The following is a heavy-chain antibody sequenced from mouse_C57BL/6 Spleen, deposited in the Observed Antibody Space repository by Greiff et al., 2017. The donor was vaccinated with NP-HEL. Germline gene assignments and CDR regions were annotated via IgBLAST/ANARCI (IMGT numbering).Heavy chain of an antibody. CDR1: GYTFTDYN. D-gene: IGHD2-3*01. CDR3: ARGLLSPSWFAY. Sequence: EVQLQQSGPELVKPGASVKIPCKASGYTFTDYNMDWVKQSHGKSLEWIGDINPNNGGTIYNQKFKGKATLTVDKSSSTAYMELRSLTYEDTAVYYCARGLLSPSWFAYWGQGTLVTVSA. V-gene: IGHV1-18*01. CDR2: INPNNGGT. J-gene: IGHJ3*01.